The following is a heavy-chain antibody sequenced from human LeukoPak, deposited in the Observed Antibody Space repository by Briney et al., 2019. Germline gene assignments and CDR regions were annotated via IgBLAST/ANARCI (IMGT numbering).Heavy chain of an antibody. CDR3: ARVRSRYGGYVDYFDY. CDR2: ISSSSSYI. V-gene: IGHV3-21*01. D-gene: IGHD5-12*01. Sequence: GGSLRLSCAASGFTFSSYSMTWVRQAPGKGLEWVSSISSSSSYIYYAVSVKGRFTISRDNAKNSLYLQMNSLRAEDTAVYYCARVRSRYGGYVDYFDYWGQGTLVTVSS. J-gene: IGHJ4*02. CDR1: GFTFSSYS.